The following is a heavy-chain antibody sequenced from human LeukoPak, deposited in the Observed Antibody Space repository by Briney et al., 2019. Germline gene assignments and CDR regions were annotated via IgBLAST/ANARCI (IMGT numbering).Heavy chain of an antibody. CDR3: ASYTVTTGIFDY. Sequence: SETLSLTCTVSGGSISSGDYYWSWIRQPPGKGLEWIGYIYYSGGTYYNPSLKSRVTISVDTSKNQFSLKLSSVTTADTAVYYCASYTVTTGIFDYWGQGTLVTVSS. V-gene: IGHV4-30-4*01. J-gene: IGHJ4*02. CDR1: GGSISSGDYY. D-gene: IGHD4-17*01. CDR2: IYYSGGT.